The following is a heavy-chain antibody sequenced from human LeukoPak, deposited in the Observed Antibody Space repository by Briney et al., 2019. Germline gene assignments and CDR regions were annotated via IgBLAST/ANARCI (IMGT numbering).Heavy chain of an antibody. CDR2: IYSSGST. D-gene: IGHD3-3*01. CDR3: ARGRSGYDFWSGYYPDYYYHYMDV. Sequence: SETLSLTCTVSGGSISSYYWSWIRQPPGKGLEWIGYIYSSGSTNYNPSLKSRLTISVDASKNQFSLKLTSVTAADTAVYYCARGRSGYDFWSGYYPDYYYHYMDVWGKGTTVTVSS. CDR1: GGSISSYY. V-gene: IGHV4-59*01. J-gene: IGHJ6*03.